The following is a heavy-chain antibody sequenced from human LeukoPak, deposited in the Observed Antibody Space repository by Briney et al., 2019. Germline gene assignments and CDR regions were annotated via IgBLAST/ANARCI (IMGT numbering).Heavy chain of an antibody. CDR1: GYKFISYW. J-gene: IGHJ5*02. CDR3: ARQDCSSSTCYSRGWFDP. V-gene: IGHV5-51*01. CDR2: IYPGDSDT. Sequence: GESLKISCKGSGYKFISYWIGWVRQMPGKGLEWMGIIYPGDSDTRYSPSFQGQVTISADESISTAHLQWTSLKASDTAIYYCARQDCSSSTCYSRGWFDPWGQGTLVTVSS. D-gene: IGHD2-2*01.